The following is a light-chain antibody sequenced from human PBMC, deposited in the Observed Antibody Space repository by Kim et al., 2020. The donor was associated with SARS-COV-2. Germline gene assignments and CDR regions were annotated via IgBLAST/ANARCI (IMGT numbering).Light chain of an antibody. Sequence: TLSWSPGESATRSGRASQTGSSSYLAWYRQKPGQPPRLLIYGTSTRATGVPDRFSGSGSGTDFTLTISRLEPEDFAVYYCQQYGSSFGGGTKLEI. J-gene: IGKJ4*01. CDR3: QQYGSS. V-gene: IGKV3-20*01. CDR1: QTGSSSY. CDR2: GTS.